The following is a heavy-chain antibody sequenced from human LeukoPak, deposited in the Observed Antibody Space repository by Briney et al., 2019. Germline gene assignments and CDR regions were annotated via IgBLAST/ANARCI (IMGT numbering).Heavy chain of an antibody. CDR3: VGYDFWSGYYRRLGDYYYYMDV. CDR2: INDNGDGT. V-gene: IGHV3-23*01. Sequence: PGGSLRLSCAASGFTFSSYAMSWVRQAPGKGLKWVSTINDNGDGTYYADSVKGRFTISRDNSYNTVSLQMNSLRDEDTGVYYCVGYDFWSGYYRRLGDYYYYMDVWGKGTTVTVSS. D-gene: IGHD3-3*01. J-gene: IGHJ6*03. CDR1: GFTFSSYA.